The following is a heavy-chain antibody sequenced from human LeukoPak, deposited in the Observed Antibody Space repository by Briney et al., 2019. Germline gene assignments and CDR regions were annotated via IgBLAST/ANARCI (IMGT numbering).Heavy chain of an antibody. CDR1: GFTFSSYG. CDR2: IWYDGSNK. CDR3: ARNSRRTMAVDY. D-gene: IGHD2-2*01. J-gene: IGHJ4*02. Sequence: HPGGSLRLSCAASGFTFSSYGMHWVRQAPGKGLEWVAVIWYDGSNKYYADSVKGRFTISRDNSKNTLYLQMNSLRAEDTAVYYCARNSRRTMAVDYWGQGTLVTVSS. V-gene: IGHV3-33*01.